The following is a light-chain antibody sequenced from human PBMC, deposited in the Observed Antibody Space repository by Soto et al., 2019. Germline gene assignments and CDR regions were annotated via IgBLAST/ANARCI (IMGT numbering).Light chain of an antibody. CDR2: SNN. V-gene: IGLV1-44*01. CDR1: SSNIGSNT. J-gene: IGLJ2*01. CDR3: AAWDDSLNGVV. Sequence: QSVLTQPPSASGTPGQRVTISCSGSSSNIGSNTVNWYQQIPGTAPKLLIYSNNQRPSGVPDRFSGYKSGTSASLAISGLQSEDEDDDYCAAWDDSLNGVVFGGGTKLTVL.